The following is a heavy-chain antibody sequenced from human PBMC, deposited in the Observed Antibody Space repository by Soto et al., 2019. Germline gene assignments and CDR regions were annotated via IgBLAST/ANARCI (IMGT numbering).Heavy chain of an antibody. CDR3: VTLQFSRWFY. D-gene: IGHD4-4*01. CDR1: GFTLSDHF. Sequence: SLRLSCAASGFTLSDHFVEWVRQAPGKGLEWVGRTKHKAASYTTDYAASVNGRFTISRDDSKNSLYLQMNSLKTEDTAMYYCVTLQFSRWFYWGLGTLVTVSS. V-gene: IGHV3-72*01. J-gene: IGHJ4*02. CDR2: TKHKAASYTT.